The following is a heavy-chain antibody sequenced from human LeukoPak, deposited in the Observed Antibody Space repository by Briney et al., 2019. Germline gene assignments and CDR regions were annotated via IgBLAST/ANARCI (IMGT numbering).Heavy chain of an antibody. D-gene: IGHD5-18*01. CDR2: IYTSGST. CDR1: GGSISSGSYY. CDR3: ARELDTAMVTYYFDY. V-gene: IGHV4-61*02. Sequence: PSETLSLTRTVSGGSISSGSYYWSWIRQPAGKGLEWIGRIYTSGSTNYNPSLKSRVTISVDTSKNQFSLKLSSVTAADTAVYYCARELDTAMVTYYFDYWGQGTLVTVSS. J-gene: IGHJ4*02.